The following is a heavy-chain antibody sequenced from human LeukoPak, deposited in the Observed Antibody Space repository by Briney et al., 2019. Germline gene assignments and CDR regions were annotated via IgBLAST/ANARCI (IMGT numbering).Heavy chain of an antibody. J-gene: IGHJ4*02. CDR1: GFTFDDYA. CDR3: AKGGSYYRLYFDY. CDR2: ISWNSGSI. D-gene: IGHD1-26*01. V-gene: IGHV3-9*01. Sequence: GGSLRLSCAASGFTFDDYAMHWVRQAPGKGLEWVSGISWNSGSIGYADSVKGRFTISRDNAKNSLYLQMNSLRAEATALYYCAKGGSYYRLYFDYWGQGTLVTVSS.